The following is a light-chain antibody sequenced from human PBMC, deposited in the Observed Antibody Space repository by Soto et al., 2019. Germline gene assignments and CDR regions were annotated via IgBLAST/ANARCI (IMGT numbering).Light chain of an antibody. V-gene: IGKV1-5*03. CDR3: QQYNSYSVT. CDR2: EAS. CDR1: QTIRTW. J-gene: IGKJ1*01. Sequence: DIQMTQSPSTLSASVGDTVTITCRASQTIRTWLAWYQQKPGKAPKLLIYEASTLEGGVPSRFSGSGSGTDFTLTISSLQPDDFATYYCQQYNSYSVTFGQGTKVEIK.